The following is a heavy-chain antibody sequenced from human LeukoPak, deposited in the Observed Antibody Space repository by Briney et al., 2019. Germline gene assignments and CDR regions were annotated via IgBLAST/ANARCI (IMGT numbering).Heavy chain of an antibody. J-gene: IGHJ4*02. CDR3: AGAYCGGDCYAAGFDY. CDR1: GFTFSSYA. D-gene: IGHD2-21*02. V-gene: IGHV3-30*04. CDR2: ISYDGSNK. Sequence: GGSLRLSCAASGFTFSSYAMHWVRQAPGKGLEWVAVISYDGSNKYYADSVKGRFTISRDNSKNTLYLQMNSLRAEDTAVYYCAGAYCGGDCYAAGFDYWGQGTLVTVSS.